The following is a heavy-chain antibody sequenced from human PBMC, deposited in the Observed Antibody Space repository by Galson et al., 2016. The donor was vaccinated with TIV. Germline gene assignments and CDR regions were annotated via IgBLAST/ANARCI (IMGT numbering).Heavy chain of an antibody. Sequence: SVKVSCKASGYTLSHYYMHWVRQAPGQGLEWVGVIDPLGGGTTYAPQFQGRVTMTRDTSTSTVYMELTSLKSDDTAVLYCATFSSARGPFDYWGQGTLVAVSS. CDR2: IDPLGGGT. V-gene: IGHV1-46*01. CDR3: ATFSSARGPFDY. D-gene: IGHD3-22*01. J-gene: IGHJ4*02. CDR1: GYTLSHYY.